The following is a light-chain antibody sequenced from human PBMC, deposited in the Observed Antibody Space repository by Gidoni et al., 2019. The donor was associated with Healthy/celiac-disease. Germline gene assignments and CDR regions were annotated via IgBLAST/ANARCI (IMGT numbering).Light chain of an antibody. CDR1: QDISNY. V-gene: IGKV1-33*01. CDR3: QQYDNLLLT. J-gene: IGKJ4*01. Sequence: DIQMTQSPSSLSASVGDRVTITCQASQDISNYLNWYQQKPGKAPKLLIYDASNLETRVPSRFSGSGSGTDFTFTISSLQPEDIATYYCQQYDNLLLTFXGXTKVEIK. CDR2: DAS.